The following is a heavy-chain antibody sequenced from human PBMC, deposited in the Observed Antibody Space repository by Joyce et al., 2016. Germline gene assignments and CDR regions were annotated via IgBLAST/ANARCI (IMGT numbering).Heavy chain of an antibody. J-gene: IGHJ4*02. CDR2: ILPIMDTA. D-gene: IGHD6-13*01. V-gene: IGHV1-69*01. Sequence: QVQLVQSGAEVKKPGSSVKVSCKASGGTISGYVISWVRQAPGQGLEWMGGILPIMDTANYAQKFQGRVTITADESMNIAYMELSSLRSEDTAVYYCVRESAAGLFDYWGQGTLVTVSP. CDR3: VRESAAGLFDY. CDR1: GGTISGYV.